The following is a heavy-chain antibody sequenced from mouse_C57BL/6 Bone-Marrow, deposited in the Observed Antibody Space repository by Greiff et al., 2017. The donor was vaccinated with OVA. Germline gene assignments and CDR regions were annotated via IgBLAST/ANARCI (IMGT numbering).Heavy chain of an antibody. CDR3: ARHHPDYYGSLDY. J-gene: IGHJ2*01. D-gene: IGHD1-1*01. V-gene: IGHV2-6-1*01. Sequence: VQRVESGPGLVAPSQSLSITCTVSGFSLTSYGVHWVRQPPGKGLEWLVVIWSDGSTTYNSALKSRLSISKDNSKSQVFLKMNSLQTDDTAMYYCARHHPDYYGSLDYWGQGTTLTVSS. CDR2: IWSDGST. CDR1: GFSLTSYG.